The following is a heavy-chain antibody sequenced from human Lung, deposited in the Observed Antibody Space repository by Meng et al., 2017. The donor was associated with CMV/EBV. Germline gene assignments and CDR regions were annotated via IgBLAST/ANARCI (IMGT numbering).Heavy chain of an antibody. CDR1: CYNFTNYG. CDR3: ARVEVGITSGDY. Sequence: QRVDSGGAVKKPVASVKCSCKASCYNFTNYGITWVRQAPGQGLEWMGWINAYNGDTNYAQTLQGRVTMTTDTSTSTAYVELRSLRSDDTAVYYCARVEVGITSGDYWGQGTLVTVSS. V-gene: IGHV1-18*01. D-gene: IGHD1-26*01. J-gene: IGHJ4*02. CDR2: INAYNGDT.